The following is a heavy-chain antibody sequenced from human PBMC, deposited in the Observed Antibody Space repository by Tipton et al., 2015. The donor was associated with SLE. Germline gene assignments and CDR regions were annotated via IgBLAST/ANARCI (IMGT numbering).Heavy chain of an antibody. D-gene: IGHD1-26*01. CDR3: ASPAVGAIDY. J-gene: IGHJ4*02. Sequence: TLSLTCTVSGGSISSSSYYWSWIRQPPGKGLEWIGEINHTGSTKYNPSLKSRVTISVDMSKNQFSLKLSSVTAADTAVYYCASPAVGAIDYWGQGTLVTVSS. CDR1: GGSISSSSYY. V-gene: IGHV4-39*07. CDR2: INHTGST.